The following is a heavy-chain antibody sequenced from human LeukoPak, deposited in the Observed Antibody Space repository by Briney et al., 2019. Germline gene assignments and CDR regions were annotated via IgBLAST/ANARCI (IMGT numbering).Heavy chain of an antibody. D-gene: IGHD2/OR15-2a*01. J-gene: IGHJ4*02. Sequence: GRSLRLSCAASGFTFSSYGMHWVRQAPGKGLEWVAVIWYDGSNKYYADSVKGRLTISRDNSKNTLYLQMNSLRAEDTAVYYCAREGPRGNSQFDYWGQGTLVTVSS. CDR2: IWYDGSNK. V-gene: IGHV3-33*01. CDR3: AREGPRGNSQFDY. CDR1: GFTFSSYG.